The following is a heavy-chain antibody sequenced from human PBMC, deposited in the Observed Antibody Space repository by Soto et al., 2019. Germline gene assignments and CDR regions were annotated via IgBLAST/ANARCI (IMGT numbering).Heavy chain of an antibody. Sequence: EVRLVESGGDLAQPGGSLRLSCAASGFTFKSYSMNWVRQAPGKGLEWISYISGGSKTINYADSVKGRFTISRDNAQNSLYLQMNSLRVEDTAVYYCARASQFGEVIIHYWGQGTLVTISS. V-gene: IGHV3-48*04. D-gene: IGHD3-10*01. CDR2: ISGGSKTI. J-gene: IGHJ4*02. CDR3: ARASQFGEVIIHY. CDR1: GFTFKSYS.